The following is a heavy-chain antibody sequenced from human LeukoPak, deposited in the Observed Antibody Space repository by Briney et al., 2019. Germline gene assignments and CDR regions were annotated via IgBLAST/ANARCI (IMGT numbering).Heavy chain of an antibody. CDR3: ARTSSSWL. CDR2: IYDSGST. Sequence: KPSETLSLTCTVSGASINSYYWSWIRQPPGKGLELIGCIYDSGSTDYNPSLKSRVTISVDTSKNQFSLKLTSVTAADTAMYYCARTSSSWLWGQGTLVTVSS. CDR1: GASINSYY. V-gene: IGHV4-59*01. J-gene: IGHJ4*02. D-gene: IGHD6-13*01.